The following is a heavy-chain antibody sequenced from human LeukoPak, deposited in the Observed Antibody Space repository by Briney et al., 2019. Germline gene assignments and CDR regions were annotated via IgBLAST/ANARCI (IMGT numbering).Heavy chain of an antibody. CDR3: ARPLMPGGYFDL. J-gene: IGHJ2*01. V-gene: IGHV3-20*04. D-gene: IGHD2-15*01. CDR1: GXMFDDYG. CDR2: INWNGGST. Sequence: GGSLRLSCSASGXMFDDYGMSWVRQPPGKGLEWVSGINWNGGSTGYAESVKGRLTISRDNANNSLYLQMNSLRAEDTAVYYCARPLMPGGYFDLWGRGTLVTVSA.